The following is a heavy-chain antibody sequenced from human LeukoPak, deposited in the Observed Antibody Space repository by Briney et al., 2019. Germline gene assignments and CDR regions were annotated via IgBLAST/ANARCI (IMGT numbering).Heavy chain of an antibody. CDR1: GGPISSGSYY. V-gene: IGHV4-61*02. CDR2: IYTSGST. J-gene: IGHJ4*02. D-gene: IGHD3-22*01. Sequence: SETLSLTCTVSGGPISSGSYYWNWIRQPAGKGLEWIGRIYTSGSTNYNPSLKSRVTISVDTSKNQFSLKLSSVTAADTAVYYCARGSTYYYDSSIDYWGQGTLVTVSS. CDR3: ARGSTYYYDSSIDY.